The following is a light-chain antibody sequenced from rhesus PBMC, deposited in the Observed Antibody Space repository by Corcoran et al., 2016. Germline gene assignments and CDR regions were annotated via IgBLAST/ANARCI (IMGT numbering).Light chain of an antibody. Sequence: DIQMTQSPSSLSASVGDTVTITCRASQSISSWLAWYQQKPGKAPNLRIYKASTLQSGVPSRCSGSGSGTDFTLTISSLQSEDFATYYCQQYNSSPYSFGQGTKVEIK. CDR3: QQYNSSPYS. J-gene: IGKJ2*01. V-gene: IGKV1-22*01. CDR2: KAS. CDR1: QSISSW.